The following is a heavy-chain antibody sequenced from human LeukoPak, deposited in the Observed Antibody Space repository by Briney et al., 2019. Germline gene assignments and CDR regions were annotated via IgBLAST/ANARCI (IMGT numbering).Heavy chain of an antibody. CDR2: IYHSGST. CDR1: GGSISSSNW. V-gene: IGHV4-4*02. CDR3: ARGTDVDTAMAFDY. J-gene: IGHJ4*02. Sequence: KPSETLSLTCAVSGGSISSSNWWSWVRQPPGKGLEWIGEIYHSGSTNYNPSLKSRVTISVDKSKNQFSLKLSSVTAADTAVYYCARGTDVDTAMAFDYWGQGTLVTVSS. D-gene: IGHD5-18*01.